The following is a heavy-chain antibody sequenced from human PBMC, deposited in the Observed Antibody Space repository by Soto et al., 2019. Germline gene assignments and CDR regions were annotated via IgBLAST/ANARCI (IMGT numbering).Heavy chain of an antibody. Sequence: EVQLLESGGGLVQSGGSLRLSCAASGFTFSSYAMTWVRQAPGKGLEWVSGIGGSGGRTYYADSVKGRFTISRDNSKNTLFLQMNSLRAEDTAVYFCAISGPGYCTSTSCPLDFWGQGTLVTVSS. CDR1: GFTFSSYA. V-gene: IGHV3-23*01. CDR3: AISGPGYCTSTSCPLDF. CDR2: IGGSGGRT. J-gene: IGHJ4*02. D-gene: IGHD2-2*01.